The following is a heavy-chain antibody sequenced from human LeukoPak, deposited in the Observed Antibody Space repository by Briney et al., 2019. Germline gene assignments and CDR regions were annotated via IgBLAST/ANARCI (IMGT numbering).Heavy chain of an antibody. CDR2: MKSKADGGTT. CDR3: ATASRGYVDY. CDR1: GFTFSNAW. V-gene: IGHV3-15*07. J-gene: IGHJ4*02. D-gene: IGHD3-22*01. Sequence: GGSLRLSCAASGFTFSNAWMNWVGQAPGRGRKGVGRMKSKADGGTTDYAAPVKGRFSISRDDSKNVLYLQMNSLKTEDTAVYYCATASRGYVDYWGQGTLVTVS.